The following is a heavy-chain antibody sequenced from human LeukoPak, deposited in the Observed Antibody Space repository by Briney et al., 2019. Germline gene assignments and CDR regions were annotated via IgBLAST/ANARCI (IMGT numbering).Heavy chain of an antibody. Sequence: SETLSLTCTVSGGSISSSTYSWGWIRQPPGKGLEWIGSIYYSGSTYYNPSLKSRVTISVDTSKNQFSLKLSSVTAAGTAVYHCARGDCTGGSCYGLAWFDPWGQGTLVTVSS. J-gene: IGHJ5*02. D-gene: IGHD2-15*01. CDR2: IYYSGST. CDR3: ARGDCTGGSCYGLAWFDP. V-gene: IGHV4-39*01. CDR1: GGSISSSTYS.